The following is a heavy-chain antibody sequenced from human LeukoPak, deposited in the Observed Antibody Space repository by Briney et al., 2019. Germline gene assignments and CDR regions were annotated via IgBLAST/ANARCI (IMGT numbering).Heavy chain of an antibody. V-gene: IGHV5-51*01. CDR2: IYPGNSDT. J-gene: IGHJ4*02. Sequence: GESLKISCKGSGYSFTSYWIGWVRQMPGKGLEWMGIIYPGNSDTRYSPSFQGQVTISADKSISTAYLQWSSLKASDTAMYYCARRGGYCSSTSCPTYGYWGQGTLVTVSS. D-gene: IGHD2-2*03. CDR1: GYSFTSYW. CDR3: ARRGGYCSSTSCPTYGY.